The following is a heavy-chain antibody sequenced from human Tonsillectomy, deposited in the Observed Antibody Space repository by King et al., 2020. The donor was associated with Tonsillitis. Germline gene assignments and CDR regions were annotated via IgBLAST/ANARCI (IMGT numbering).Heavy chain of an antibody. D-gene: IGHD1-26*01. Sequence: VQLQQWGAGLLKPSETLSLTCAVYGGSFSGYYWSWIRQPPGKGLEWIGEINHSGSTNYNPSLKRRVTISVDTSKNQFSLKLSSVTAADTAVYYCARERRSTGSYVYWYFDLWGRGTLVTVSS. CDR1: GGSFSGYY. J-gene: IGHJ2*01. CDR3: ARERRSTGSYVYWYFDL. V-gene: IGHV4-34*01. CDR2: INHSGST.